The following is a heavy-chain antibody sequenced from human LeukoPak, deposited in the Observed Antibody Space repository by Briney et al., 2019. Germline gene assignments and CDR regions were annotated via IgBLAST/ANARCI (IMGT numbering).Heavy chain of an antibody. Sequence: PSETLSLTCTVSGYSISSGYYWGWIRQTPGKGLEWIGSIYHSGSTYYNPSLKSRVTISVDTSKNQFSLKLSSVTAADTAVYYCATHLRSGGGCYWFDPWGQGTPVTVSS. D-gene: IGHD2-15*01. J-gene: IGHJ5*02. V-gene: IGHV4-38-2*02. CDR1: GYSISSGYY. CDR3: ATHLRSGGGCYWFDP. CDR2: IYHSGST.